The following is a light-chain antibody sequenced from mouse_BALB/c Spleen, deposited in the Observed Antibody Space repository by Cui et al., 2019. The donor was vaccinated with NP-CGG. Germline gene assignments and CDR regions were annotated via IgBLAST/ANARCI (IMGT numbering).Light chain of an antibody. CDR1: TGAVTTSNY. J-gene: IGLJ1*01. CDR3: ALWYSNHWV. CDR2: GTN. V-gene: IGLV1*01. Sequence: QAVVTQESALTTSPGETVTLTCRSSTGAVTTSNYANWVQEKPDHLFTGLIGGTNNRPPGVPARFSGSLIRDKAALTITGAQTEDEAIYFCALWYSNHWVFGGGTKLTVL.